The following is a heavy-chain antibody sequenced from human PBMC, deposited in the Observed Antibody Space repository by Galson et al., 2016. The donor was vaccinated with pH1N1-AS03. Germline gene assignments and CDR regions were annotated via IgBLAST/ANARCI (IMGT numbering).Heavy chain of an antibody. Sequence: SLRLSCAVSGFTFSTYWMSWVRQAPGKGLEWVANIKPDGSEKYYVDSVKGRFTISGDNAKNSLFLQMNSLRPEDTAVYHCASDHNWNGYWGQGTLVTVSS. V-gene: IGHV3-7*03. CDR3: ASDHNWNGY. CDR2: IKPDGSEK. J-gene: IGHJ4*02. D-gene: IGHD1-20*01. CDR1: GFTFSTYW.